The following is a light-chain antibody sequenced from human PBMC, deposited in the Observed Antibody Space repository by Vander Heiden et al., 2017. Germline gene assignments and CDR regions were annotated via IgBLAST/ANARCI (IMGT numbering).Light chain of an antibody. CDR1: QGISSY. V-gene: IGKV1-8*01. CDR3: QQYYSYPLT. CDR2: AAS. J-gene: IGKJ4*01. Sequence: AIRITQSPSSLSASTGDRVTITCRASQGISSYLAWYQQKPGKAPKLLIYAASTLQSGVPSRFGGSGSGTDFTLTISCLHSEDFATYYCQQYYSYPLTFGGGTKVEIK.